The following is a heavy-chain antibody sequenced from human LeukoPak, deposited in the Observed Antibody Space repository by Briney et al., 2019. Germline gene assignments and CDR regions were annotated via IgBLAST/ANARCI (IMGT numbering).Heavy chain of an antibody. CDR2: IIPIFGTA. CDR3: ARAYSSGYPYYFDY. V-gene: IGHV1-69*05. D-gene: IGHD3-22*01. Sequence: ASVKVSCKASGGSFSSYAISWVRQAPGQGLEWMGGIIPIFGTANYAQKFQGRVTITTDESTSTAYMELSSLRSEDTAVHYCARAYSSGYPYYFDYWGQGTLATVSS. J-gene: IGHJ4*02. CDR1: GGSFSSYA.